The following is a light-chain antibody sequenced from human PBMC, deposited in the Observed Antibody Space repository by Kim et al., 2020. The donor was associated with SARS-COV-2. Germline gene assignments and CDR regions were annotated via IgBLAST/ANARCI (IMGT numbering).Light chain of an antibody. CDR2: DAS. Sequence: SASVGDRVTSTGQASQDIREYLNWYQQKPGKAPKVLIYDASDLEPGVPSRFSGSGYGTNFSVTISSLQPDDVATYYCQQYNNLLSFGPGTKVDIK. CDR1: QDIREY. J-gene: IGKJ3*01. CDR3: QQYNNLLS. V-gene: IGKV1-33*01.